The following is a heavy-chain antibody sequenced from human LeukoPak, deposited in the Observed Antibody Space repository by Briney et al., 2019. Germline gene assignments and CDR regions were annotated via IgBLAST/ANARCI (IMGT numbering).Heavy chain of an antibody. Sequence: GGSLRLSCAASGFTFSDYYMSWIRQAPGKGLEWVSYISSSDTYTNYADSVKGRFTISRDNAKNSLYLQMNSLRAEDTAVYYCARESIVADGDFDYWGQGTLVTVSS. V-gene: IGHV3-11*06. J-gene: IGHJ4*02. CDR1: GFTFSDYY. D-gene: IGHD6-13*01. CDR2: ISSSDTYT. CDR3: ARESIVADGDFDY.